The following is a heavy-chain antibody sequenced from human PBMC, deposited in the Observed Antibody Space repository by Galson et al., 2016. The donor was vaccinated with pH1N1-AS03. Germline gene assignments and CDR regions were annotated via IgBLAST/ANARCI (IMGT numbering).Heavy chain of an antibody. CDR2: ISRSSTYI. J-gene: IGHJ4*02. CDR1: GFTFSGYS. D-gene: IGHD2-2*01. CDR3: ARTFPGRVVVVAAAMQEGPDY. V-gene: IGHV3-21*03. Sequence: SLGLSCAASGFTFSGYSMNWFRQAPGKGLEWVSSISRSSTYIYYADSVKGRFTISRDNAKNSLFLQMHSLRAEDTAVYYCARTFPGRVVVVAAAMQEGPDYWGQGTLVTVSS.